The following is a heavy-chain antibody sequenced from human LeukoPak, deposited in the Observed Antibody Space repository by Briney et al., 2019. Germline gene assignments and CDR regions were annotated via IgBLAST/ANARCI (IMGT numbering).Heavy chain of an antibody. J-gene: IGHJ6*02. D-gene: IGHD3-10*01. CDR2: ISYDGSNK. V-gene: IGHV3-30*14. CDR1: GFTFSSYA. Sequence: GGSLRLSCAASGFTFSSYAMHWVRQAPGKGLEWVAVISYDGSNKYYADSVKGRFTISRENAKNSLYLQMNSLRAGDTAVYYCARGMVRVYGMDVWGQGTTVTVSS. CDR3: ARGMVRVYGMDV.